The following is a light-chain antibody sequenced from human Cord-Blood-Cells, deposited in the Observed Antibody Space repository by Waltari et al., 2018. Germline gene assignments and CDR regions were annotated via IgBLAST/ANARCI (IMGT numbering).Light chain of an antibody. J-gene: IGLJ3*02. Sequence: QSALTQPASVSGSPGQSITISCPGTSSDVGSYILASWYQQHPGKAPKLMIYEGSKRPSGVSNRFAGSKSGNTASLTITGLQAEDDADYYCCSYAGSSTWVFGGGTKLTVL. CDR2: EGS. V-gene: IGLV2-23*01. CDR3: CSYAGSSTWV. CDR1: SSDVGSYIL.